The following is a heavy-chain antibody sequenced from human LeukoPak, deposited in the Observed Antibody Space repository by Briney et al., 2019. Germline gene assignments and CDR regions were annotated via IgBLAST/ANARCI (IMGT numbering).Heavy chain of an antibody. J-gene: IGHJ4*02. CDR1: GGSFSGYY. V-gene: IGHV4-34*01. CDR3: ARGSLPLPYYYDSSGYYYAERIERVCFDY. D-gene: IGHD3-22*01. CDR2: INHSGST. Sequence: SETLSLTCAVYGGSFSGYYWSWIRQPPGKGPEWIGEINHSGSTNYNPSLKSRVTISVDTSKNQFSLKLSSVTAADTAVYYCARGSLPLPYYYDSSGYYYAERIERVCFDYWGQGTLVTVSS.